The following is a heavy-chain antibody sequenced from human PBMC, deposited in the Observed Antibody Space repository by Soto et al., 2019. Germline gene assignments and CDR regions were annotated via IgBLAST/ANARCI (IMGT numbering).Heavy chain of an antibody. CDR1: GYTFTSYG. Sequence: QVPLVQSGAEVKKPGASVKVSCKASGYTFTSYGISWVRQAPGQGLEWMGWISAYNGNTNYAQKLQGRVTMTTVTSTSTAYMELRSLRSDDTAVYYCARGNWNYIFGLFDYYYGMDVWGQGTTVTVSS. D-gene: IGHD1-7*01. CDR2: ISAYNGNT. J-gene: IGHJ6*02. V-gene: IGHV1-18*01. CDR3: ARGNWNYIFGLFDYYYGMDV.